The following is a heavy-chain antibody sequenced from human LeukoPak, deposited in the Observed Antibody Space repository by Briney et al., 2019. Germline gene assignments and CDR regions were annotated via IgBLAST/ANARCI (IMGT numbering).Heavy chain of an antibody. CDR2: ISKSGTYI. Sequence: GGSRRLSCAASGFTFRDYTMNWVRQAPGKGLEWVSAISKSGTYIKYADSVKGRFTVSRDNAKNSLFLQMNSLRVEDTAVYYCAREVVIVVEPAANTIDYWGQGTRVTVST. V-gene: IGHV3-21*01. J-gene: IGHJ4*02. D-gene: IGHD2-2*01. CDR3: AREVVIVVEPAANTIDY. CDR1: GFTFRDYT.